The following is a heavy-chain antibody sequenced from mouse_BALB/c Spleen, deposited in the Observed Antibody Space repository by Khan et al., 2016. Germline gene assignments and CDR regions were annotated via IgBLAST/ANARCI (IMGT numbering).Heavy chain of an antibody. D-gene: IGHD2-12*01. Sequence: QVQLQQSGAELAKPGASVRMSCKASGYSFTTYWMHWVKQRPGQGLEWIGYINPRTDYTEYNQNFKDKATLTADKSSSVAYIQLTSLTSEDSAVYYCAIYDGGFENWGQGTTLTVSS. J-gene: IGHJ2*01. CDR3: AIYDGGFEN. V-gene: IGHV1-7*01. CDR2: INPRTDYT. CDR1: GYSFTTYW.